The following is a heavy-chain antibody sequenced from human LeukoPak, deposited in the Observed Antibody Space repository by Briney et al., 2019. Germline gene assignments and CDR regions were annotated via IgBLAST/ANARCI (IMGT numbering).Heavy chain of an antibody. Sequence: QAGGSLRLSCAASGFTFSSYGMHWVRQAPGKGLEWVAVISYDGSNKYYADSVKGRFTISRDNSKNTLYLQMNSLRAEDTAVYYCAKDRRYCSGGSCLFYYYGMDVWGQGTTVTVSS. V-gene: IGHV3-30*18. CDR3: AKDRRYCSGGSCLFYYYGMDV. CDR1: GFTFSSYG. D-gene: IGHD2-15*01. CDR2: ISYDGSNK. J-gene: IGHJ6*02.